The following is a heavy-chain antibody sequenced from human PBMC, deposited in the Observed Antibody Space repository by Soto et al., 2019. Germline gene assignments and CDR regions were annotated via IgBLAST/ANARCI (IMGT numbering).Heavy chain of an antibody. J-gene: IGHJ5*02. CDR1: GGSISSSSYY. V-gene: IGHV4-39*01. D-gene: IGHD2-2*01. Sequence: SETLSLTCTVSGGSISSSSYYWGWIRQPPGKGLEWIGSIYYSGSTYYNPSLKSRVTISVDTSKNQFSLKLSSVTAADTAVYYCARQGCSSTSCYPGTWFDPWGQGTLVTVSS. CDR3: ARQGCSSTSCYPGTWFDP. CDR2: IYYSGST.